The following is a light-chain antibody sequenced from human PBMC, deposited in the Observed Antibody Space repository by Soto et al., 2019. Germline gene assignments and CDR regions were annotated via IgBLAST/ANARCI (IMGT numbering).Light chain of an antibody. CDR3: QQYGTSEII. Sequence: EIVLTQSPGTLSLSPGEIATLSCSASQRPSNSHVAWYLLKPGQAPRLLIFDTSSRATGIPDRFSGSVSGTDFTLTISRLEPEDFAVFYCQQYGTSEIIFGQGTRLEIK. CDR2: DTS. V-gene: IGKV3-20*01. J-gene: IGKJ5*01. CDR1: QRPSNSH.